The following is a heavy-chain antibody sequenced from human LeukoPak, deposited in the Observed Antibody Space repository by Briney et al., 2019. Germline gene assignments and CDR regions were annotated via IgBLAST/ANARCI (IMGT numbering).Heavy chain of an antibody. J-gene: IGHJ4*02. Sequence: GGSLRLSCAASGFTFSGYEMTWVRQAPGKGLEWVSYIGSRGTTIYYADPVEGRFTISRDNAKSSLYLQMNSLRGEDTAVYYCATVLWGGQFDYWGQGTLVTVSS. CDR1: GFTFSGYE. CDR2: IGSRGTTI. D-gene: IGHD2-21*01. CDR3: ATVLWGGQFDY. V-gene: IGHV3-48*03.